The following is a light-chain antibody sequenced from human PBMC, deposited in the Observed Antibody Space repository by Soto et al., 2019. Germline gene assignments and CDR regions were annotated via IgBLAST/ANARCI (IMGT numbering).Light chain of an antibody. CDR3: QQTYSTPYT. CDR2: TSG. J-gene: IGKJ2*01. CDR1: QRITTY. Sequence: IHMTQSPSSLSASVGDRITVTCRASQRITTYVNWYQLKPGEAPKLLISTSGTLQRGVPSRFSGSGSGTDFTLTITDLQPADFATYFCQQTYSTPYTFGQGTKLEIK. V-gene: IGKV1-39*01.